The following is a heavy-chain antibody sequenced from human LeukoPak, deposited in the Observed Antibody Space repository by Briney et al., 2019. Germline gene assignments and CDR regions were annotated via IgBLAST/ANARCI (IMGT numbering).Heavy chain of an antibody. CDR1: GGSISSYY. CDR3: ARWVSYDWATTRYYWFDS. J-gene: IGHJ5*01. CDR2: IYYSGST. Sequence: SETLSLTCTVSGGSISSYYWSWIRQPPGKGLEWIGYIYYSGSTNYNPSLKSRVTISVDTSKNQFSLNLSSVNAADTAVYYCARWVSYDWATTRYYWFDSWGQGTLVTVSS. V-gene: IGHV4-59*01. D-gene: IGHD3-9*01.